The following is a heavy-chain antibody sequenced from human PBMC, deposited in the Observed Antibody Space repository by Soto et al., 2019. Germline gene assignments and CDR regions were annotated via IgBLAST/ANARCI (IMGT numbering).Heavy chain of an antibody. J-gene: IGHJ3*02. CDR2: IYYSGST. CDR1: GGSISSIISF. Sequence: ENLALTCTVSGGSISSIISFWGGIRQPPGKGLEWIGNIYYSGSTYYNPSLKSRVTISVDTSKNQFSLRLSSVTAADTAVYYCARHHAYDILTGYKENHAFDIWVQVSRVT. V-gene: IGHV4-39*01. CDR3: ARHHAYDILTGYKENHAFDI. D-gene: IGHD3-9*01.